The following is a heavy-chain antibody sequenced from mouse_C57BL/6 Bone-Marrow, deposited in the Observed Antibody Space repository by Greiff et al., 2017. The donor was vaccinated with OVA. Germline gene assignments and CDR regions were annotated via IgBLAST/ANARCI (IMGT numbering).Heavy chain of an antibody. V-gene: IGHV1-26*01. CDR2: ITPNNGGT. D-gene: IGHD2-5*01. CDR3: ARGYYSNYGFAY. J-gene: IGHJ3*01. CDR1: GYTFTDYY. Sequence: EVQLQQSGPELVKPGASVKISCKSSGYTFTDYYMNWVKQSHGKSLAWIGDITPNNGGTSYNQKFKGKATLTVDKSSSTAYMELRSLTSEDSAVYYCARGYYSNYGFAYWGQGTLVTVSA.